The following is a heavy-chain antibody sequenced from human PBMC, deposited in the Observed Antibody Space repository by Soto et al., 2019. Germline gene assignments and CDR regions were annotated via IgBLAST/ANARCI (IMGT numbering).Heavy chain of an antibody. Sequence: EVQLVESGGGLVQPGGSLRLSCAGSGFTFSNYWMHWVRQAPGKGLEWVSRIDHDGPTDYADSVRGRFTISRDNAENTPYLQMNSLRPEDTAVHYCVRDSHGDYWGQGTLVTVSS. J-gene: IGHJ4*02. CDR1: GFTFSNYW. CDR2: IDHDGPT. V-gene: IGHV3-74*01. CDR3: VRDSHGDY.